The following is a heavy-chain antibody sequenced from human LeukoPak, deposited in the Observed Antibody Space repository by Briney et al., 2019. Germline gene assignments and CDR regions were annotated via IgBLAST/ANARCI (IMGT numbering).Heavy chain of an antibody. CDR2: IYNDGSST. D-gene: IGHD1-14*01. Sequence: PGRSLRLSCAASRFTFSNYWMHWVRHAPGKGLVWVSRIYNDGSSTSYADSVKGRFTISRDNAKSTLYLQMNSLRAEDTAVYYCAKPARTDYADYWGQGTLVTVSS. V-gene: IGHV3-74*01. CDR3: AKPARTDYADY. CDR1: RFTFSNYW. J-gene: IGHJ4*02.